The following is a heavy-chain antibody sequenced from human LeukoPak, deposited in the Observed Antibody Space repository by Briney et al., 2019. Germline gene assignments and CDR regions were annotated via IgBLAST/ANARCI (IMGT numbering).Heavy chain of an antibody. CDR2: ISAYNGNT. D-gene: IGHD3-3*01. Sequence: VASVKVSCKASGYTFTSYGISWVRQAPGQGLEWMGWISAYNGNTNYAQKLQGRVTMTTDTSTSTAYMELRSLRSDDTAVYYCARVSMIFGVLYGMDVWGQGTTVTVSS. V-gene: IGHV1-18*01. CDR3: ARVSMIFGVLYGMDV. CDR1: GYTFTSYG. J-gene: IGHJ6*02.